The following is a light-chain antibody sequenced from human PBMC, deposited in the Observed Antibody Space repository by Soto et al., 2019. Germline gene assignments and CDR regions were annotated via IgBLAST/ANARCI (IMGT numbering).Light chain of an antibody. CDR1: SSDVGGYTY. V-gene: IGLV2-8*01. CDR2: EVT. Sequence: QSVLTQPPSASGSPGQSVTISCTGTSSDVGGYTYVSWYQQYPGKAPKLMIYEVTKRPSGVPDRFSGSKSGNTASLTVSGLQAEDEADYYCSSYGGNNNLIFGGGTKLTAL. CDR3: SSYGGNNNLI. J-gene: IGLJ2*01.